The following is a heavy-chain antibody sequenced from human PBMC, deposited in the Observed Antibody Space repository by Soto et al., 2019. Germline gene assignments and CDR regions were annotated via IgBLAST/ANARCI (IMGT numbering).Heavy chain of an antibody. V-gene: IGHV3-74*01. Sequence: PGGSLSLSCAASGFTFSSYWMHWVRQAPGKGLVWVSRINSDGSSTSYADSVKGRFTISRDNAKNTLYLQMNSLRAEDTAVYYCARAMKLVAFDYWGQGTLVTVSS. CDR1: GFTFSSYW. CDR3: ARAMKLVAFDY. CDR2: INSDGSST. J-gene: IGHJ4*02. D-gene: IGHD6-6*01.